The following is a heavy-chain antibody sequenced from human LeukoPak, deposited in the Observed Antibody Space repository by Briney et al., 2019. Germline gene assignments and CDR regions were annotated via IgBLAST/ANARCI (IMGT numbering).Heavy chain of an antibody. CDR1: GGTLDNFA. D-gene: IGHD1-20*01. V-gene: IGHV1-69*05. CDR2: IIPIFGTA. Sequence: SVKVPCKASGGTLDNFAMSWVRQAPGQGLEWMGGIIPIFGTATYAQKFQGRVTITTDESTSTAYMELSSLRSEDTAVYYCARDRNNWNGNYYYYMDVWGKGTTVTVSS. CDR3: ARDRNNWNGNYYYYMDV. J-gene: IGHJ6*03.